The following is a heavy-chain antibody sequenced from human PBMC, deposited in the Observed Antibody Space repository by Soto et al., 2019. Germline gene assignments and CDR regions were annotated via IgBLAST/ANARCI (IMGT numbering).Heavy chain of an antibody. CDR2: IKSKTDGGTT. CDR1: GFTFSNAW. Sequence: GGSLRLSCAASGFTFSNAWMSWVRQAPGKGLEWVGRIKSKTDGGTTDYAAPVKGRFTISSDDSKNTLYLQMNSLKTEDTAVYYCTTADPGYSSSWYRIELDYYYYYYMDVWGKGTTVTVSS. V-gene: IGHV3-15*01. J-gene: IGHJ6*03. CDR3: TTADPGYSSSWYRIELDYYYYYYMDV. D-gene: IGHD6-13*01.